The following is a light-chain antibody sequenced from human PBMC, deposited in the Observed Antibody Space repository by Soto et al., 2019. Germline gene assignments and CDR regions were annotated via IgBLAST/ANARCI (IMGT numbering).Light chain of an antibody. CDR2: AAS. CDR1: QSISSY. CDR3: QQSYSTPYT. J-gene: IGKJ2*01. V-gene: IGKV1-39*01. Sequence: DIQMTQSPSSLSASVGDRVTITCRASQSISSYLNWYQQKPGKAPKLLIYAASSLQSVVPSRFSGSGSGTDFTLTISRLQPEYFATYYCQQSYSTPYTFGQGTKLEIK.